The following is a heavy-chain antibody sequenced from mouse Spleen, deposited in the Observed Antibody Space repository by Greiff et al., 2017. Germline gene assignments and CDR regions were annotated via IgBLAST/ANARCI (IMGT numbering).Heavy chain of an antibody. J-gene: IGHJ3*01. D-gene: IGHD3-2*01. Sequence: VQLQQSGAALVRPGTSVKVSCKASGYAFTNYLIEWVKQRPGQGLEWIGVINPGSGGTNYNEKFKGKATLTADKSSRTAYMQLSSLTSDDSAVYFCATRQLGQYYFDYWGQGTLVTVSA. CDR3: ATRQLGQYYFDY. CDR1: GYAFTNYL. CDR2: INPGSGGT. V-gene: IGHV1-54*01.